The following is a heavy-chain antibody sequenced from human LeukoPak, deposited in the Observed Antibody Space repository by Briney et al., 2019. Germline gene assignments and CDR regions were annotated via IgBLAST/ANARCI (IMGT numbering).Heavy chain of an antibody. Sequence: PGGSLRLSCAASGFTFSGSAMHWVRQAYGEGLEWVGRIRSKANSYATAYSASVKGRLTISRDDSKNTAYLQMNSLKTEDTAVYYCTSSRRFYDFWSLFDYWGQGTLVTVSS. V-gene: IGHV3-73*01. CDR2: IRSKANSYAT. CDR1: GFTFSGSA. CDR3: TSSRRFYDFWSLFDY. D-gene: IGHD3-3*01. J-gene: IGHJ4*02.